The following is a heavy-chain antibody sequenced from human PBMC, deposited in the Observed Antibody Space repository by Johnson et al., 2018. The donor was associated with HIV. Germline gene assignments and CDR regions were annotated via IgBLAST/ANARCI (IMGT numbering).Heavy chain of an antibody. CDR2: IRYDGSNK. V-gene: IGHV3-30*02. CDR1: GFTFSSYG. J-gene: IGHJ3*02. D-gene: IGHD1-1*01. CDR3: TTGAFHAYDM. Sequence: QMQLVESGGGLVQPGGSLRLSCAASGFTFSSYGMHWVRQAPGKGLEWVAFIRYDGSNKYYADSVKGRFTISRDNTKNTLYLQMNSLRAEDTAVYYCTTGAFHAYDMWGQGTMVTVSS.